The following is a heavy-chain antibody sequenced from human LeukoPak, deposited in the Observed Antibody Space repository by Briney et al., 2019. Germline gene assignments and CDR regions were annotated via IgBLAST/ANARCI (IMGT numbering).Heavy chain of an antibody. CDR3: ARKPGSGSYYRARDAFDI. CDR2: IHYGGST. J-gene: IGHJ3*02. V-gene: IGHV4-30-4*08. D-gene: IGHD1-26*01. Sequence: SETLSLTCTVSGDSISSGDYYWSWIRQPPGRALEWIGYIHYGGSTYYNPSLKSRVTISVDTSKNQFSLRLSSVTAADTAVYYYARKPGSGSYYRARDAFDIWGQGTMVTVSS. CDR1: GDSISSGDYY.